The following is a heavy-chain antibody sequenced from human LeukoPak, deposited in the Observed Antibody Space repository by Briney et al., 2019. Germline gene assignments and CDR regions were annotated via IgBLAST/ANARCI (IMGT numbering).Heavy chain of an antibody. CDR3: ARVSYQEGVDY. CDR1: GGSINGGNYY. Sequence: SETLSLTCTVSGGSINGGNYYWTWLRQPAGKGLEWIGRISPSGSTNHNPSLTSRVTISVDTSKNQFSLKLNFVTAADTAVYYCARVSYQEGVDYWGRGTLVTVSS. J-gene: IGHJ4*02. CDR2: ISPSGST. V-gene: IGHV4-61*02. D-gene: IGHD2-2*01.